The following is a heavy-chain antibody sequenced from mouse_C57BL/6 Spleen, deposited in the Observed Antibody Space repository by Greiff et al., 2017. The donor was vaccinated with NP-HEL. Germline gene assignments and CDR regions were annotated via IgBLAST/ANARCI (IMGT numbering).Heavy chain of an antibody. CDR2: INPNNGGT. CDR1: GYTFTDYN. D-gene: IGHD1-1*01. Sequence: EVQLQQSGPELVKPGASVKIPCKASGYTFTDYNMDWVKQSHGKSLEWIGDINPNNGGTIYNQKFKGKATLTVDKSSSTAYMELRSLTSEDTAVYYCARKDYYYGSSLFAYWGQGTLVTVSA. V-gene: IGHV1-18*01. CDR3: ARKDYYYGSSLFAY. J-gene: IGHJ3*01.